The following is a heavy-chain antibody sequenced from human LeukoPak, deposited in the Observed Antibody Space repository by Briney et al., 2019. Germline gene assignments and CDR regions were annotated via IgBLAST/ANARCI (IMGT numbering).Heavy chain of an antibody. Sequence: SVKVSCKASGGTFSSYAISWVRQAPGQGLEWMGRIIPILGIANYAQKFQGRVTITADKSTSTAYMELSSLRSEDTAVYYCATRRMSYYYDSSGYYSPFDYWGQGTLVTVSS. CDR2: IIPILGIA. J-gene: IGHJ4*02. D-gene: IGHD3-22*01. V-gene: IGHV1-69*04. CDR3: ATRRMSYYYDSSGYYSPFDY. CDR1: GGTFSSYA.